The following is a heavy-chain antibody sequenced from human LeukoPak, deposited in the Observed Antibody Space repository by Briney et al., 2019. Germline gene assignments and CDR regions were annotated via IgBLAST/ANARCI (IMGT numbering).Heavy chain of an antibody. J-gene: IGHJ4*02. Sequence: GGSLRLSCAASGFTFNNYAIHWVRQVPGKGLEWVAAISYDGSNKYYADSVKGRFTISRDNSKNTPSLHMNSLRGEDTAVYYCARGESGPGDYWGQGTLVTVSS. V-gene: IGHV3-30-3*01. CDR3: ARGESGPGDY. D-gene: IGHD2/OR15-2a*01. CDR2: ISYDGSNK. CDR1: GFTFNNYA.